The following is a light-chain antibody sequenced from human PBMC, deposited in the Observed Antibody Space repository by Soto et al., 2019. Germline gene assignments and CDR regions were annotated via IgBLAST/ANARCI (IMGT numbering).Light chain of an antibody. CDR2: DVS. V-gene: IGLV2-14*01. Sequence: ALTQPASVSWSPGQSITISCTGTSSDVGGYNYVSWYQQHPGKAPKLMIYDVSNRPSGVSNRFSGSKSGNTASLTISGLQAEDEADYSCSSYTSSSTLYVFGTGTKVTVL. CDR3: SSYTSSSTLYV. J-gene: IGLJ1*01. CDR1: SSDVGGYNY.